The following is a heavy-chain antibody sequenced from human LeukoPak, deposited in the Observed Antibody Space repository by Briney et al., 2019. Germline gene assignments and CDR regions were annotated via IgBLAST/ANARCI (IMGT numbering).Heavy chain of an antibody. V-gene: IGHV4-30-4*08. Sequence: SQTLSLTCTVSGGSISSGDYYWSWIRQPPGKGLEWIGYIYYSGSTYYNPSLKSLVTISVDTSKNQFSLELSSVTAADTAVYYCARDARPEAFDIWGQGTMVTVSS. CDR3: ARDARPEAFDI. CDR1: GGSISSGDYY. J-gene: IGHJ3*02. CDR2: IYYSGST. D-gene: IGHD1-14*01.